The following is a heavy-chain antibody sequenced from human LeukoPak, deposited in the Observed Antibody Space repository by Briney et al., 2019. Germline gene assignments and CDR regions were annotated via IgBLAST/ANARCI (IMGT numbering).Heavy chain of an antibody. D-gene: IGHD2-15*01. V-gene: IGHV1-69*04. CDR1: GGTFSSYV. CDR2: IIPIFGIA. Sequence: SVKVSCKASGGTFSSYVISWVRQAPGQGLEWMRRIIPIFGIANYAQKFQGRVTITADKSTSTAYMELGSLRSEDTAVYYCARDKGAYCSGGSCYSRSDAFDIWGQGTMVTVSS. J-gene: IGHJ3*02. CDR3: ARDKGAYCSGGSCYSRSDAFDI.